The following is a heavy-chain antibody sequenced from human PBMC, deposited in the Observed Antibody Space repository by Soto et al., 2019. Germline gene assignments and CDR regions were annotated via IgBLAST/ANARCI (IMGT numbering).Heavy chain of an antibody. CDR3: AKPIAGAAGDWFDP. V-gene: IGHV3-21*01. Sequence: EVQLVESGGGLVKPGGSLRLSCDASGFTFSSYSMNWVRQAPGKGLEWVSSLSSSSSYIYYADSVKGRFTISRDNAKNSMYLQMNSLRAEETAVYYWAKPIAGAAGDWFDPWGEGTLVTVSP. CDR1: GFTFSSYS. D-gene: IGHD6-19*01. CDR2: LSSSSSYI. J-gene: IGHJ5*01.